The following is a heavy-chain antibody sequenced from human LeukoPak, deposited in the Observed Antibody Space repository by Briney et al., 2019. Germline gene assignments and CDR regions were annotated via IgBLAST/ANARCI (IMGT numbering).Heavy chain of an antibody. Sequence: AGGSLRLSCAASGFTFSSYAMHWVRQAPGKGLEWVAVISYDGSNKYYADSVKGRFTISRDNSKNTLYLQMNSLRAEDTAVYYCARDVAKVVVTALSAGAFDIWGQGTMVTVSS. D-gene: IGHD2-21*02. J-gene: IGHJ3*02. CDR2: ISYDGSNK. CDR1: GFTFSSYA. V-gene: IGHV3-30-3*01. CDR3: ARDVAKVVVTALSAGAFDI.